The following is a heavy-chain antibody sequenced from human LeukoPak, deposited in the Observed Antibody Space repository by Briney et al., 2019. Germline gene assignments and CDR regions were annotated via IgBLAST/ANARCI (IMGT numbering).Heavy chain of an antibody. CDR1: GFTFSSYS. Sequence: GGSLRLSCAASGFTFSSYSMNWVRQAPGKGLEWLSYISSSSSTIYYADSVKGRFTISRDNAKNSLYLQMNSLRAEDTAVYYCARDLCGMSFPLGWFDPWGQGTLVTVSS. V-gene: IGHV3-48*04. J-gene: IGHJ5*02. D-gene: IGHD2-21*01. CDR2: ISSSSSTI. CDR3: ARDLCGMSFPLGWFDP.